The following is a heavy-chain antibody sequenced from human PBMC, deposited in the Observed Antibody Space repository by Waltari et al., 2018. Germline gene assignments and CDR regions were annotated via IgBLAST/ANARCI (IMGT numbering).Heavy chain of an antibody. CDR2: IWYDGSNK. V-gene: IGHV3-33*01. D-gene: IGHD6-19*01. CDR3: ARLSGRYSSGWYRLDY. J-gene: IGHJ4*02. Sequence: QVQLVESGGGVVQPGRSLRLSCAASGFTFSSYGMHWVRQAPGKGLAWVAVIWYDGSNKYYADSVKGRFTISRDNSKNTLYLQMNSLRAEDTAVYYCARLSGRYSSGWYRLDYWGQGTLVTVSS. CDR1: GFTFSSYG.